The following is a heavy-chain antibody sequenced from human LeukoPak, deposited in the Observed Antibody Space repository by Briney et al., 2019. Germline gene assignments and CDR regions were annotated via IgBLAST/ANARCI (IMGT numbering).Heavy chain of an antibody. J-gene: IGHJ4*02. CDR1: GFTFSSYA. CDR2: ISYDGSNK. CDR3: AREESGQFLEWFLSGY. Sequence: GGSLRLSCAASGFTFSSYAMHWVRQAPGKGLEWVAVISYDGSNKYYADSVKGRFTISRDNSKNTLYLQMNSLRAEDTAVYYCAREESGQFLEWFLSGYWGQGTLVTVSS. D-gene: IGHD3-3*01. V-gene: IGHV3-30-3*01.